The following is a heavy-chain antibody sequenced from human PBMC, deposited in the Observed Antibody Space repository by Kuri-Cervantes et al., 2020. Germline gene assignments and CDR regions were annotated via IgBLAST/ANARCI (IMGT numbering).Heavy chain of an antibody. CDR2: INHSGST. CDR1: GGSISSSSYY. J-gene: IGHJ4*02. Sequence: SETLSLTCTVSGGSISSSSYYWGWIRQPPGKGLEWIGEINHSGSTNYNPSLKSRVTISVDTSKNQFSLKLSSVTAADTAVYYCARGVGIQLWLHWGQGTLVTVSS. CDR3: ARGVGIQLWLH. V-gene: IGHV4-39*07. D-gene: IGHD5-18*01.